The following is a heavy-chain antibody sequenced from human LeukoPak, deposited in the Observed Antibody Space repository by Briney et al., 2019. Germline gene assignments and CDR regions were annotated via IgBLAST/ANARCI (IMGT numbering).Heavy chain of an antibody. J-gene: IGHJ6*02. CDR1: GFTFSSYW. CDR2: IKQDGSDQ. D-gene: IGHD6-19*01. CDR3: ARDMGGWNYYGMDV. V-gene: IGHV3-7*01. Sequence: GGSLRLSCAASGFTFSSYWMSWVRQAPGMGLEWVANIKQDGSDQYYVDSVKGRFTISRDNAKNSLYLQMNSLRAEDTAVYYCARDMGGWNYYGMDVWGQGTTVTVSS.